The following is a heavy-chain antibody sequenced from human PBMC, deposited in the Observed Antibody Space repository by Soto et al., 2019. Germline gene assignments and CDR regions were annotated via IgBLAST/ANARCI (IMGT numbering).Heavy chain of an antibody. V-gene: IGHV3-64D*08. J-gene: IGHJ4*02. CDR1: GFTFCSYA. D-gene: IGHD4-17*01. CDR3: VKPPYYGDYFYFDY. Sequence: PGGSLRLSCSASGFTFCSYAMHWVRQAPGKGLEYVSAISSNGGSTYYADSVKGRFTISRDNSKNTLYLQMSSLRAEDTAVYYCVKPPYYGDYFYFDYWGQGTLVTVSS. CDR2: ISSNGGST.